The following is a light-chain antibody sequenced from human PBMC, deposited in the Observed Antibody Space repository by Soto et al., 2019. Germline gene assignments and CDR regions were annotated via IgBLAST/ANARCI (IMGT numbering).Light chain of an antibody. CDR1: SSDVGGYNY. Sequence: QSALTQPASVSGSPGQSITISCTGSSSDVGGYNYVSWYQNHPGKAPKLMIYDVSNRPSGVSNRFSGSKSGNTASLTISGLQAEDEADYYCSSYTITNTLVFGGGTKLTVL. CDR3: SSYTITNTLV. V-gene: IGLV2-14*01. J-gene: IGLJ3*02. CDR2: DVS.